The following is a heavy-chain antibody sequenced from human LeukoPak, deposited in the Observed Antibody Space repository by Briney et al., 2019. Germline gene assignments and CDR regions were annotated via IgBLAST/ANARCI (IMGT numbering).Heavy chain of an antibody. CDR1: GGSLSSISYY. D-gene: IGHD6-19*01. CDR2: IYHSGST. V-gene: IGHV4-39*07. Sequence: PSETLSLTCTVSGGSLSSISYYWGWIRQPPGKGLEWIGQIYHSGSTNYNPSLKSRVAISVDTSKNQFSLKLSSVTAADTAVYYCARFGLNGVAGTIYYYYYYGMGVWGQGTTVTVSS. CDR3: ARFGLNGVAGTIYYYYYYGMGV. J-gene: IGHJ6*02.